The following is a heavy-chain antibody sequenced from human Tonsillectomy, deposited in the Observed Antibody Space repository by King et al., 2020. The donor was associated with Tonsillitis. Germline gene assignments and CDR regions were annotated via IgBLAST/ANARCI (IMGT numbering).Heavy chain of an antibody. CDR3: ARGSGGYPGYYYYGMDV. Sequence: VQLVESGGGLVKPGGSLRLSCAASGFTFSGYSMNWVRQAPGKGLEWVSSISSSSSYIYYADSVKGRFTISRDNAKNSLYLQMNSLRAEDTAVYYCARGSGGYPGYYYYGMDVWGQGTTVTVSS. V-gene: IGHV3-21*01. CDR1: GFTFSGYS. D-gene: IGHD1-26*01. J-gene: IGHJ6*02. CDR2: ISSSSSYI.